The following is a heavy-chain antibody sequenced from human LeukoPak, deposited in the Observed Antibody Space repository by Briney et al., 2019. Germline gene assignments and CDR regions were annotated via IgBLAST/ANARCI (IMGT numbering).Heavy chain of an antibody. CDR3: ARDGVTYYYDSSGSSHAFDI. J-gene: IGHJ3*02. V-gene: IGHV1-69*04. CDR2: IIPILGIA. Sequence: GASVKVSCKASGGTFSSYAISWVRQAPGQGLEWMGRIIPILGIASYAQKFQGRVTITADKSTSTAYMELSSLRSEDTAVYYCARDGVTYYYDSSGSSHAFDIWGQGTMVTVSS. CDR1: GGTFSSYA. D-gene: IGHD3-22*01.